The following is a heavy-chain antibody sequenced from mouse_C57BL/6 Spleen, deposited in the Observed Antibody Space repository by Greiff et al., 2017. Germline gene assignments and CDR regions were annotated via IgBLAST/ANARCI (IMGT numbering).Heavy chain of an antibody. CDR2: IYPRSGNT. V-gene: IGHV1-81*01. CDR3: ARNYCDGSSYYIDY. D-gene: IGHD1-1*01. Sequence: QVQLQQSGAELARPGASVKLSCKASGYTFTSYGISWVKQRTGQGLEWIGEIYPRSGNTYYNEKFKGKATLTADKSSSTAYMGLRSLTSGDSAVYVCARNYCDGSSYYIDYWGQGTSLTVSS. J-gene: IGHJ2*02. CDR1: GYTFTSYG.